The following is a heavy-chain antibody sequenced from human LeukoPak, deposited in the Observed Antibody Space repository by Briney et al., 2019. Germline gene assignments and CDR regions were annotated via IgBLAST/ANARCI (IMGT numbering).Heavy chain of an antibody. CDR2: IWYGGSNK. D-gene: IGHD2-2*01. CDR1: GFTFSSYA. Sequence: GGSLRLSCAASGFTFSSYAMHWVRQAPGKGLEWVAVIWYGGSNKYYADSVKGRFTISRDNSKNTLYLQMNSLRAEDTAVYYCAKSQYQLPTSYYYYYMDVWGKGTTVTVSS. V-gene: IGHV3-30*04. J-gene: IGHJ6*03. CDR3: AKSQYQLPTSYYYYYMDV.